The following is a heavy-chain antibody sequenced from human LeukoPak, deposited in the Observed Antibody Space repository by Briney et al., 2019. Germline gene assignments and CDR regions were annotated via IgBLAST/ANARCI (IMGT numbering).Heavy chain of an antibody. CDR2: IYPGDSDT. V-gene: IGHV5-51*01. J-gene: IGHJ6*02. CDR3: ARRDGYCSSTSCYADYYYGMDV. D-gene: IGHD2-2*01. CDR1: GYSFTSYW. Sequence: GESLKISCKGSGYSFTSYWIGWVRQMPGKGLEWMGIIYPGDSDTTYSPSFQGQATISADKSISTAYLQWSSLKASDTAMYYCARRDGYCSSTSCYADYYYGMDVWGQGTTVTVSS.